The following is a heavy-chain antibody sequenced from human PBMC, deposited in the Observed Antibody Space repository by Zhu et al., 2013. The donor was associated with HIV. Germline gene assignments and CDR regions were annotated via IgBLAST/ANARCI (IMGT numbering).Heavy chain of an antibody. CDR1: GYTFTSYG. J-gene: IGHJ1*01. CDR2: ISAYNGNT. Sequence: QVQLVQSGAEVKKPGASVKVSCKASGYTFTSYGISWVRQAPGQGLEWMGWISAYNGNTNYAQKLQGRVTMTTDTSTSTAYMELRSLRSEDTAVYYCASYYYDSHPYLVPEYFQHWGQGTLVTVSS. D-gene: IGHD3-22*01. CDR3: ASYYYDSHPYLVPEYFQH. V-gene: IGHV1-18*04.